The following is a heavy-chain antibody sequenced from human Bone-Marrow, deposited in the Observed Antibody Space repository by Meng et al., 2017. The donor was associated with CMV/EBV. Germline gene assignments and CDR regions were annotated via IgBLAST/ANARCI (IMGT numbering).Heavy chain of an antibody. Sequence: GESLKISCAASGFTFSSYGMHWVRQAPGKGLEWVAFIRYDGSNKYYADSVKGRFTISRDNSKNTLYLQMNSLRAEDTAVYYCAKDLNYDFWSGYTFDYWGQGTRVTGSS. CDR2: IRYDGSNK. J-gene: IGHJ4*02. V-gene: IGHV3-30*02. D-gene: IGHD3-3*01. CDR3: AKDLNYDFWSGYTFDY. CDR1: GFTFSSYG.